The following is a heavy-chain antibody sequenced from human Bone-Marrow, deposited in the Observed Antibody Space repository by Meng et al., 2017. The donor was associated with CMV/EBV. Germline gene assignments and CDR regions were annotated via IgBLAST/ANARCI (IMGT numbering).Heavy chain of an antibody. CDR2: MNPNSGNS. J-gene: IGHJ4*02. V-gene: IGHV1-8*01. CDR1: GYTFTSYD. Sequence: ASVKVSCKASGYTFTSYDINWVRQATGQGLEWMGWMNPNSGNSGYAQKFQGRITMTRNTSISTAYMELSSLRSEDTAVYYCARGKVLDRGSYTFDYWGQGTLVTVSS. D-gene: IGHD1-26*01. CDR3: ARGKVLDRGSYTFDY.